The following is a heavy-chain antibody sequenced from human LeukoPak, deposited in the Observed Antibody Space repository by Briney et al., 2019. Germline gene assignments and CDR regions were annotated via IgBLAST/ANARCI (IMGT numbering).Heavy chain of an antibody. J-gene: IGHJ4*02. CDR3: AGGRDSTQLYFDS. Sequence: GGSLRLSCAASGFTFSSYSMHWVRQAPGQGLVWVSRIDSDGNRISYVDSVKGRFTISRDNAKNTLYLQMNSLRAEDTAVYYCAGGRDSTQLYFDSWGQGTLVTVSS. D-gene: IGHD2-15*01. V-gene: IGHV3-74*01. CDR1: GFTFSSYS. CDR2: IDSDGNRI.